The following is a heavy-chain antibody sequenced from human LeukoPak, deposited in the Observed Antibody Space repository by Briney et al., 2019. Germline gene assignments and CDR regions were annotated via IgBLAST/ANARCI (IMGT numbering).Heavy chain of an antibody. Sequence: SETLSLTCTVSGGSIRSYYWSWIRQPPGKGLEWIGYIYYSGSTNYNPSLKSRVTISVDTSKNQFSLKLSSVTAADTAVYYCVRQLYCGGDCSNWFDPWGQGTLVTVSS. D-gene: IGHD2-21*02. J-gene: IGHJ5*02. CDR1: GGSIRSYY. V-gene: IGHV4-59*08. CDR2: IYYSGST. CDR3: VRQLYCGGDCSNWFDP.